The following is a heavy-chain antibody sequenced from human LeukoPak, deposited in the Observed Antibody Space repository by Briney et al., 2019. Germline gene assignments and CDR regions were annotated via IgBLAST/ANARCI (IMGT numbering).Heavy chain of an antibody. Sequence: ASVKVSCKASGYTFTSYGTSWVRQAPGQGLEWMGWISAYNGNTNYAQKLQGRVTMTTDTSTSTAYMELRSLRSDDTAVYYCARLPVYYYYYGMDVWGQGTTVTVSS. J-gene: IGHJ6*02. D-gene: IGHD2-2*01. V-gene: IGHV1-18*01. CDR2: ISAYNGNT. CDR1: GYTFTSYG. CDR3: ARLPVYYYYYGMDV.